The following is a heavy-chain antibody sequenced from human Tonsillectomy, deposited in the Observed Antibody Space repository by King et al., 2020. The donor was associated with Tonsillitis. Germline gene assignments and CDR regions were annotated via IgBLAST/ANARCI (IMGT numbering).Heavy chain of an antibody. D-gene: IGHD2-15*01. CDR3: AGDAGYCSGGSFDGYYYYYMDV. CDR2: ITAMSGIA. CDR1: GGTFNNYA. Sequence: QVQLVESGAEVKKAGSSVKVSCKVSGGTFNNYAISWVRQAPGQGREWMGRITAMSGIANYAQKFQGRVTITPDKSTRTAYRELSSLRSEDTAVYCCAGDAGYCSGGSFDGYYYYYMDVWGKGTTVTVSS. J-gene: IGHJ6*03. V-gene: IGHV1-69*09.